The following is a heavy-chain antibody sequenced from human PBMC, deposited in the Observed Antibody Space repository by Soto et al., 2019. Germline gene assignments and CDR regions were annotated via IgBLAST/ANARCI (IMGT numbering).Heavy chain of an antibody. CDR2: ILPIFGSP. Sequence: QVQLVQSGAEVKKPGSSVKVSCKASGGNFRRYAISWVRQVPGQGLEWMGGILPIFGSPSHAQKFQGRVTVTADESTSTAYLELTSLTSEDTAMYYCVFGDCTTTSCSYYFYGLDVWGQGSPVTVSS. J-gene: IGHJ6*02. V-gene: IGHV1-69*01. CDR1: GGNFRRYA. CDR3: VFGDCTTTSCSYYFYGLDV. D-gene: IGHD2-2*01.